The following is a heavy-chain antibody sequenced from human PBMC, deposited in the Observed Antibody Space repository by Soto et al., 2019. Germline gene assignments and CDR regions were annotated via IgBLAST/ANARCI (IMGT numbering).Heavy chain of an antibody. D-gene: IGHD5-12*01. CDR2: IDGTGTST. Sequence: GGSLRLSCVGSGLTFSSYAMGWVRQAPGKGLEWVSGIDGTGTSTYYAESVKGRFAISRDNSKNTLYLQMNSLRVEDTAVYYCAKRLFAIVVVGGYDIWGQGTMVTVSS. CDR3: AKRLFAIVVVGGYDI. V-gene: IGHV3-23*01. J-gene: IGHJ3*02. CDR1: GLTFSSYA.